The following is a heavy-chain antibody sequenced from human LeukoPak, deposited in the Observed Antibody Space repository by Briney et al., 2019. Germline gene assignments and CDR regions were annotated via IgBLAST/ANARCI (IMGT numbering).Heavy chain of an antibody. CDR2: IRYDGSNK. D-gene: IGHD4-17*01. CDR1: GFTFSSYG. Sequence: PGGSLRLSCAASGFTFSSYGMHWVRQAPGKGLEWVAFIRYDGSNKYYADSVKGRFTISRDNSKNTLYLQMNSLRAEDTAVYYCAENHDYGDYPQNWGQGTLVTVSS. V-gene: IGHV3-30*02. CDR3: AENHDYGDYPQN. J-gene: IGHJ4*02.